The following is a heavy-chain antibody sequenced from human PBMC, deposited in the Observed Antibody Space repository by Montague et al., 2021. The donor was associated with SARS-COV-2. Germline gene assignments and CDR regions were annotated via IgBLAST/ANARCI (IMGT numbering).Heavy chain of an antibody. J-gene: IGHJ3*01. CDR2: IYYSGST. Sequence: SETLSLTCTVSGGSISSYYWSWIRQPPGKGLEWIGYIYYSGSTNYNPSLKSRVTISLDTSKNQFSLKLNSVTAADTAVYYCARGRYGPEAFVLWGQGTMVTGSS. CDR3: ARGRYGPEAFVL. D-gene: IGHD3-10*01. CDR1: GGSISSYY. V-gene: IGHV4-59*01.